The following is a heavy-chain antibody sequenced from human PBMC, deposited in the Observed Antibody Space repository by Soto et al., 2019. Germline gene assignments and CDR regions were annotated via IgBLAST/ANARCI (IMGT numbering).Heavy chain of an antibody. J-gene: IGHJ4*02. Sequence: ASVKVSCKASGYTFTSYGICWVRHAPGQGLEWMGWISAYNGNTNYAQKLQGRVTMTTDTSTSTAYMELRSLRSDDTAVYYCARGRGSSSWYFYGLADSVYYFDYWGQGALVTVSS. CDR1: GYTFTSYG. D-gene: IGHD6-13*01. V-gene: IGHV1-18*01. CDR3: ARGRGSSSWYFYGLADSVYYFDY. CDR2: ISAYNGNT.